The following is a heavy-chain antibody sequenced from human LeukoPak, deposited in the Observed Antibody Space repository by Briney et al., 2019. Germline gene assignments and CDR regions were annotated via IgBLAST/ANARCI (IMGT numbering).Heavy chain of an antibody. CDR3: ARIIGYSGYDRTY. CDR1: GFTFSSYS. V-gene: IGHV3-21*01. Sequence: GGSLRLSCAASGFTFSSYSMNWVRQAPGKGLEWVSSISSSSSYIYYADSVKGRFTISRDNAKNSLYLQMNSLRAEDTAVYYCARIIGYSGYDRTYCGLGPLVNVSS. CDR2: ISSSSSYI. D-gene: IGHD5-12*01. J-gene: IGHJ4*01.